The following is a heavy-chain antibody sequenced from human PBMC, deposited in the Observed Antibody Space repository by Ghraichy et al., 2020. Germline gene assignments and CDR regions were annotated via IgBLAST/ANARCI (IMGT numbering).Heavy chain of an antibody. CDR1: GGSISSGGYY. CDR2: IYYSGST. J-gene: IGHJ4*02. D-gene: IGHD4-17*01. V-gene: IGHV4-31*03. CDR3: ARVEVGYGDYPWYFDY. Sequence: SETLSLTCTVSGGSISSGGYYWSWIRQHPGKGLEWIGYIYYSGSTYYNPSLKSRVTISVDTSKNQFSLKLSSVTAADTAVYYCARVEVGYGDYPWYFDYWGQGTLVTVSS.